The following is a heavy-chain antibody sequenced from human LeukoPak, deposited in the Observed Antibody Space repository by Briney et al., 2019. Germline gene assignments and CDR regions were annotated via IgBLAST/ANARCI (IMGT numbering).Heavy chain of an antibody. CDR3: ASSPHGEYYFDF. V-gene: IGHV3-53*01. D-gene: IGHD3-10*01. CDR1: GYTVSSNY. Sequence: GGSLRLPCAASGYTVSSNYMSWVRQAPGKGLEWVSVIYSGGSTYYADSVKGRFTISRDNSKNTLYLQMNSLTAEDTAVYYCASSPHGEYYFDFWGQGTLVTVSS. J-gene: IGHJ4*02. CDR2: IYSGGST.